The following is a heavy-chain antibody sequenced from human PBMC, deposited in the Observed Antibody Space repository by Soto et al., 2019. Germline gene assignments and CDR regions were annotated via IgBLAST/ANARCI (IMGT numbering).Heavy chain of an antibody. V-gene: IGHV3-9*01. D-gene: IGHD4-17*01. Sequence: EVQLVESGGGLEQPGRSLRLSCVASGFTVDDYAMHWVRQAPGKGLEWVSGISANGDTIDYADSVKGRFTISRDNAKSSLFLELNSLSPEDTALYYCGKDVKWGGMTTIHYFDSWGQGTQVTVSS. CDR1: GFTVDDYA. J-gene: IGHJ4*02. CDR2: ISANGDTI. CDR3: GKDVKWGGMTTIHYFDS.